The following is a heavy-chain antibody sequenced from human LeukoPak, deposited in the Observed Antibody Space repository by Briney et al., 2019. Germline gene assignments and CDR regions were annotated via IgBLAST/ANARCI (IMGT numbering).Heavy chain of an antibody. CDR2: ISGSGGST. CDR1: GFTFSSYA. Sequence: GGSLRLSCAASGFTFSSYAMSCLRQPPGKALEWVSAISGSGGSTYYADPVKGRFTSSRDNSKNTPYPQMNSLRAHGPAVYYCAKIQNWFDPWGQGTLVTVSS. J-gene: IGHJ5*02. V-gene: IGHV3-23*01. CDR3: AKIQNWFDP.